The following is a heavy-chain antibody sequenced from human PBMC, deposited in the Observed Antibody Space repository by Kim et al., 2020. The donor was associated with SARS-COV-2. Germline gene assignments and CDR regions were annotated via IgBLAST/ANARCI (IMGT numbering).Heavy chain of an antibody. Sequence: SETLSLTCTVSGGSISSNNYYWGWIRQPPGKGLEWVGSIYYNGSAYYNPSLKSRATISVDTSRDLFSLKLNSVTAADTAVYYCARHLRSGTTYYYYRMDVWGQGTTVTVSS. CDR2: IYYNGSA. CDR3: ARHLRSGTTYYYYRMDV. V-gene: IGHV4-39*01. CDR1: GGSISSNNYY. D-gene: IGHD4-17*01. J-gene: IGHJ6*01.